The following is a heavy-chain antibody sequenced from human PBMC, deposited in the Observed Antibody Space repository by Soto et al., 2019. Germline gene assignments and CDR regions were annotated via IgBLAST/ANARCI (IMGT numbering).Heavy chain of an antibody. V-gene: IGHV4-39*07. CDR1: GGSSINNSDC. CDR2: IYYSGST. CDR3: ARSSYDSSENNYSFDY. Sequence: ASVTISHRCTVAGGSSINNSDCCGWIQKPPGKGLEWIGSIYYSGSTYYNPSLKSRVTISVDTSKNPFSLKLSSVTAADTAVYYCARSSYDSSENNYSFDYWGQGTLVTVS. D-gene: IGHD3-22*01. J-gene: IGHJ4*02.